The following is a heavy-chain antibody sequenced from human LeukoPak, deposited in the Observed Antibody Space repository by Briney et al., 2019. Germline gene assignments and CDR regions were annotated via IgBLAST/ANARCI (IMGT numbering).Heavy chain of an antibody. CDR2: IYYSGST. J-gene: IGHJ4*02. D-gene: IGHD6-13*01. CDR3: ARGYSTSWYYFDY. V-gene: IGHV4-59*01. Sequence: SETRSLTCTVSGGSISNYFWSWIRQPPGKALEWIGYIYYSGSTNYNPSLKGRGTISVDTSKNHFSLTLSSVTAADTAVYYCARGYSTSWYYFDYWGQGTLVTVSS. CDR1: GGSISNYF.